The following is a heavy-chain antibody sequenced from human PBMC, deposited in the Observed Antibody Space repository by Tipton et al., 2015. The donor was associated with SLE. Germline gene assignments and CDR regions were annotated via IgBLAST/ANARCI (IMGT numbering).Heavy chain of an antibody. CDR2: ISGSGGST. CDR3: ANLGASRNYYYGMDV. D-gene: IGHD3-16*01. Sequence: EASGFTFSSYAMSWVRQAPGKGLEWVSAISGSGGSTYYADSVKGRFTISRDNSKNTLYLQMNSLRAEDTAVYYCANLGASRNYYYGMDVWGQGTTVTVSS. J-gene: IGHJ6*02. CDR1: GFTFSSYA. V-gene: IGHV3-23*01.